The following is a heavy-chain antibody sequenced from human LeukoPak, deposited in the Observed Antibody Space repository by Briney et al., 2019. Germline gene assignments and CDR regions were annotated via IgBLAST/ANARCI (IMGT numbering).Heavy chain of an antibody. V-gene: IGHV4-4*07. D-gene: IGHD2-2*01. CDR2: IYTSGST. CDR1: GGSISSYY. J-gene: IGHJ4*02. Sequence: SETLSLTCTVSGGSISSYYWSWIRQPAGKGLEWIGRIYTSGSTNYNPSLKSRVTMSVDTSKNQFSLKLSSVTAADTAVYYCARRLFLGYCSSTSCYRSQLYYFDYWGQGTLVTVSS. CDR3: ARRLFLGYCSSTSCYRSQLYYFDY.